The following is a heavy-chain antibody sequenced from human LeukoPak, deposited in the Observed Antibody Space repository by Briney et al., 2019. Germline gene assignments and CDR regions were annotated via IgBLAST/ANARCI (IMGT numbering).Heavy chain of an antibody. J-gene: IGHJ4*02. CDR1: GYTFTGYY. CDR3: ARDLLYYYDSSGYYYNY. D-gene: IGHD3-22*01. Sequence: ASVKVSCKASGYTFTGYYMHWVRQAPGQGLEWVGWINPNSGGTNYAQKFQGRVTMTRDTSIGTAYMELSRLRSDDTAVYYCARDLLYYYDSSGYYYNYWGQGTLVTVSS. V-gene: IGHV1-2*02. CDR2: INPNSGGT.